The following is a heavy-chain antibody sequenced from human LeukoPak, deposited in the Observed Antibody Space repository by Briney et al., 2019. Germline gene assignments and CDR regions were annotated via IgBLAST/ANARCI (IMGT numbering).Heavy chain of an antibody. V-gene: IGHV4-34*01. J-gene: IGHJ6*03. Sequence: PSETLSLTCAVYGGSFSGYYWSWIRQPPGKGLEWIGEINHSGSTNYNPSLKSRVTISVDTSKNQFSLKLSSVTAADTAVYYCARQYGYSYGPYYYYYMDVWGKGTTVTISS. D-gene: IGHD5-18*01. CDR2: INHSGST. CDR3: ARQYGYSYGPYYYYYMDV. CDR1: GGSFSGYY.